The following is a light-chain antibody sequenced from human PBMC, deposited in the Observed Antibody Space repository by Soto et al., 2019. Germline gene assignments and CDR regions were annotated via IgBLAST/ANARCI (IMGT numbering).Light chain of an antibody. Sequence: EIVLTQSPATLSVSPGERATLSCRASQSVSTNLVWYQQKPGQAPRLVIYGESTGATGSPGRFSGSGSGTEFTLTISNLQSEDLGLYYCQQYINWPYTFGQGTKLEIK. CDR3: QQYINWPYT. V-gene: IGKV3-15*01. CDR2: GES. CDR1: QSVSTN. J-gene: IGKJ2*01.